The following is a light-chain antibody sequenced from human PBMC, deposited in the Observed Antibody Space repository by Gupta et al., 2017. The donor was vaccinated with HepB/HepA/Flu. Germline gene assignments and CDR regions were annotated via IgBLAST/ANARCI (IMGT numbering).Light chain of an antibody. CDR1: SNNVGNQG. Sequence: QAGLTQPPSVSTGLRQTATLTCTGNSNNVGNQGAAWLQQHQGHPPKLLSYRNNNRPSGISERLSASRSGNTASLTITGLQPEDEADYYCSAWDSSRSVWVFGGGTKLTVL. J-gene: IGLJ3*02. CDR2: RNN. V-gene: IGLV10-54*01. CDR3: SAWDSSRSVWV.